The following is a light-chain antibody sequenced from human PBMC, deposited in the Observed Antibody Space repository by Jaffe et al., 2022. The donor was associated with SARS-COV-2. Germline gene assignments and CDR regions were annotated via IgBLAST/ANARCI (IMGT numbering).Light chain of an antibody. CDR1: NIGSKN. CDR3: QVWDSDGV. Sequence: SYELTQPLSVSVALGQTARITCGGNNIGSKNVHWYQQKPGQAPVLVIYRDSNRPSGIPERFSGSNSGNTATLTISRAQAGDEADYYCQVWDSDGVFGGGTKLTVL. V-gene: IGLV3-9*01. CDR2: RDS. J-gene: IGLJ2*01.